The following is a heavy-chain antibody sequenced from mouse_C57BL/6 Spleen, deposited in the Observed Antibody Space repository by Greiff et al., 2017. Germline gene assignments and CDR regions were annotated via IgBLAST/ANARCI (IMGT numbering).Heavy chain of an antibody. CDR1: GYAFTNYL. V-gene: IGHV1-54*01. CDR3: ARSWISMDY. CDR2: INPGSGGT. J-gene: IGHJ4*01. Sequence: QVQLQQSGAELVRPGTSVKVSCKASGYAFTNYLIEWVKQRPGQGLEWIGVINPGSGGTNYNEKFKGKATLTADKSSSTAYMQLSSLTSEDSAVYFCARSWISMDYWGQGTSVTVSS.